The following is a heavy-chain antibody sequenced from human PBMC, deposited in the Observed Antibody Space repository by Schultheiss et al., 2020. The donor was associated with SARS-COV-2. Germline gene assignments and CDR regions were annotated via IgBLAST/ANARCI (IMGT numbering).Heavy chain of an antibody. CDR3: VRARTDYEDYYFDQ. CDR1: DGSVSSGRYY. D-gene: IGHD4-17*01. Sequence: SETLSLTCSVSDGSVSSGRYYWSWIRQPPGEGLEWVGLVHYSDGTSQNPSLKGRAAFSVDTSKSQFTVRLSSVTSADTAVYYCVRARTDYEDYYFDQWGHGTLVTVSS. CDR2: VHYSDGT. V-gene: IGHV4-61*01. J-gene: IGHJ4*01.